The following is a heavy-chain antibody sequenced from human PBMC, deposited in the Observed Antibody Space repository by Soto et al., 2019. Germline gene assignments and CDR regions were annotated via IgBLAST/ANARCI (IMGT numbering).Heavy chain of an antibody. CDR1: GGTFSSYT. CDR2: IIPILGIA. D-gene: IGHD2-2*01. CDR3: ATSNTGYCSSTSCYDRYYYYYYMDV. Sequence: QVQLVQSGAEVKKPGSSVKVCCKASGGTFSSYTISWVRQAPGQGLEWMGRIIPILGIANYAQKFQGRVTITADKSMSTAYMELSSLSSEDTAVYYCATSNTGYCSSTSCYDRYYYYYYMDVWGKGTTVTVSS. V-gene: IGHV1-69*02. J-gene: IGHJ6*03.